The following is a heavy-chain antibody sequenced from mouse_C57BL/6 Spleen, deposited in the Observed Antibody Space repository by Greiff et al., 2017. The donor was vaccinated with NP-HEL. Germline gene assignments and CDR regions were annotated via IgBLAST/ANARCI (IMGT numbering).Heavy chain of an antibody. Sequence: VQLQQSGPELVKPGASVKISCKASGYAFSSSWMNWVKQRPGKGLEWIGRIYPGDGDTNYNGKFKGKATLTADKSSSTAYMQLSSLTSEDSAVYFCAVYYSNAMDYWGQGTSVTVSS. D-gene: IGHD2-1*01. CDR3: AVYYSNAMDY. CDR2: IYPGDGDT. J-gene: IGHJ4*01. V-gene: IGHV1-82*01. CDR1: GYAFSSSW.